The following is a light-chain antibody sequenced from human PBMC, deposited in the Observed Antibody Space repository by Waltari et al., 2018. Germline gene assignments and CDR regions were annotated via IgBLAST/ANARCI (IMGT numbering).Light chain of an antibody. CDR2: LGS. CDR3: MQALQTPPYT. CDR1: QSLLHSNGDNY. Sequence: DIVMTQSPLSLPVTPGEPASISCRSSQSLLHSNGDNYLEWYLQKPGQSPQLLIYLGSNRASGVPDRFSGSGSCTDFTLKISRVEAEDVGVYYCMQALQTPPYTFGQGTKLEIK. V-gene: IGKV2-28*01. J-gene: IGKJ2*01.